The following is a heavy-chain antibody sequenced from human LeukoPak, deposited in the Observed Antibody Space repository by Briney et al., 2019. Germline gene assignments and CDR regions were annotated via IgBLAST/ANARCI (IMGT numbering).Heavy chain of an antibody. CDR3: AKARVFRGRNYYYGMDV. CDR2: TAFDINDQ. Sequence: GRSLRLSCVASGFTFNSYVMHWVRQAPGKGLEWVAVTAFDINDQYYSESVKGRFTISRDNAKNTLFLQMSSLRVEDTAVYFCAKARVFRGRNYYYGMDVWGQGTTVTVSS. J-gene: IGHJ6*02. V-gene: IGHV3-30*18. D-gene: IGHD3-10*01. CDR1: GFTFNSYV.